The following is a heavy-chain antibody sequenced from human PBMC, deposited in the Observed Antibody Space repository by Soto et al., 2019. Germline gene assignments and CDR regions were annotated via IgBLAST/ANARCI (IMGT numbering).Heavy chain of an antibody. D-gene: IGHD2-21*02. CDR2: IWYDGSNK. Sequence: QVQLVESGGGVVQPGRSLRLSCAASGFTFSSYGMHWVRQAPGKGLEWVAVIWYDGSNKYYADSVKGRFTISRDNSKNTLYLQMNSLRAEDTAVYYCARGRYCGGDCYSNWYFDLWGRGTLVTVPS. V-gene: IGHV3-33*01. CDR1: GFTFSSYG. J-gene: IGHJ2*01. CDR3: ARGRYCGGDCYSNWYFDL.